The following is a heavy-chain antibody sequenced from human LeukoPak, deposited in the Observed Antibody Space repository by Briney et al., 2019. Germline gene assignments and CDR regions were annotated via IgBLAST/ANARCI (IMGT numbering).Heavy chain of an antibody. CDR3: ASSYYYDSSGPRDDAFDI. Sequence: PSETLSLTCTVSVGSISSSRYYWGCVRQPPGKRLEWIGSIYYSGSTYYNPSLKSRVTISVDTSKNQFSLKLSSVTAADTAVYYCASSYYYDSSGPRDDAFDIWGQGTMVTVSS. CDR1: VGSISSSRYY. D-gene: IGHD3-22*01. V-gene: IGHV4-39*01. CDR2: IYYSGST. J-gene: IGHJ3*02.